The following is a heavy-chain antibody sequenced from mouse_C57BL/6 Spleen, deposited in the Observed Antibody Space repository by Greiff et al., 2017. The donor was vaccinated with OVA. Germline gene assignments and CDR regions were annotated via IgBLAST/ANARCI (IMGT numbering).Heavy chain of an antibody. V-gene: IGHV1-15*01. D-gene: IGHD2-3*01. CDR1: GYTFTDYE. J-gene: IGHJ2*01. CDR2: IDPETGGT. Sequence: VQLQESGAELVRPGASVTLSCKASGYTFTDYEMHWVKQTPVHGLEWIGAIDPETGGTAYNQKFKGKAILTADKSSSTAYMELRSLTSEDSAVYYCTRSDGSYYFDYWGQGTTLTVSS. CDR3: TRSDGSYYFDY.